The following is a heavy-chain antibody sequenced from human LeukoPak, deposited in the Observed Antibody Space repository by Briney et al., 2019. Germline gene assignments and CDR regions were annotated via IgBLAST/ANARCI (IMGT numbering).Heavy chain of an antibody. CDR1: GFTLSTYN. J-gene: IGHJ6*03. V-gene: IGHV3-48*01. CDR3: AREDNLGNYYNFHMDV. D-gene: IGHD1-1*01. CDR2: ISRRSGNI. Sequence: PGGSLRLSCAASGFTLSTYNMNWVRQAPGKGLEWVSYISRRSGNIYYADSVKGRFTITRDDAKNSLYLQMNSLRAEDTAAYYCAREDNLGNYYNFHMDVWGKGTTVSVSS.